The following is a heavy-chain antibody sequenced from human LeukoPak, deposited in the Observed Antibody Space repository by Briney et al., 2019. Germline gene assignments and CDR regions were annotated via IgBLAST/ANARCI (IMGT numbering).Heavy chain of an antibody. CDR3: ARQFGTVTSNWFDP. CDR2: ISAYNGNT. J-gene: IGHJ5*02. Sequence: ASVKVSCKASGYTFTSYGISWVRQAPGQGLEWMGWISAYNGNTNYAQKLQGRITMTTDTSTSTAYMELRSLRSDDTAVYYCARQFGTVTSNWFDPWDQGTLVTVSS. D-gene: IGHD4-11*01. CDR1: GYTFTSYG. V-gene: IGHV1-18*01.